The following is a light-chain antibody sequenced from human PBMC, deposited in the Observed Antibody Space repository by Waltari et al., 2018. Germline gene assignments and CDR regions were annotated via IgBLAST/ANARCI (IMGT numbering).Light chain of an antibody. V-gene: IGLV3-21*03. CDR3: QVWDGDSDHPV. CDR2: DDT. J-gene: IGLJ2*01. Sequence: YELTQPPSVSVAPGKTAKISCGGHDIRDKTVHWYQQKPGQAPVLVIYDDTVRPYGIPKRFSASDTATLTIARVEAGDEAVYYCQVWDGDSDHPVFGGGTKLTVL. CDR1: DIRDKT.